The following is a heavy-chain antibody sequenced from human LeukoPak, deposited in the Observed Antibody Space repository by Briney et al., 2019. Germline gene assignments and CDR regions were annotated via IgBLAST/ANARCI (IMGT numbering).Heavy chain of an antibody. D-gene: IGHD1-1*01. J-gene: IGHJ4*02. CDR2: TYYRSKWYN. CDR3: ARGSINWNRVLFDY. CDR1: GDSVSTNSAA. Sequence: SQTLSLTCAISGDSVSTNSAAWNWIRQSPSRGLEWLVRTYYRSKWYNDYAVSVKSRITINADTSKNQFSLQLNSVTPEDTAVYYCARGSINWNRVLFDYWGQGTLVTVSS. V-gene: IGHV6-1*01.